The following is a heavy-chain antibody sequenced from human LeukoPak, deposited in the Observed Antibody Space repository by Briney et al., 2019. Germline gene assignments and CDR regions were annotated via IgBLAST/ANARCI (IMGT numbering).Heavy chain of an antibody. Sequence: PGGSLRLSCTASGFTFGDYAMSWVRQAPGKGLEWVGFIRSKAYGGTTEYAASVKGRFTISRDDSKSIAYLQMNSLKTEDTAVYYCTRDRRYPVLRYFDWLPRDAFDIWGQGTMVTVSP. J-gene: IGHJ3*02. V-gene: IGHV3-49*04. CDR3: TRDRRYPVLRYFDWLPRDAFDI. CDR1: GFTFGDYA. D-gene: IGHD3-9*01. CDR2: IRSKAYGGTT.